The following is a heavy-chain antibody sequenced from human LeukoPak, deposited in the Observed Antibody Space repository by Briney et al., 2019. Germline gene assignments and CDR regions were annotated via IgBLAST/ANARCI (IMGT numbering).Heavy chain of an antibody. D-gene: IGHD2-2*01. V-gene: IGHV3-11*04. CDR1: GYSISSGYY. J-gene: IGHJ4*02. Sequence: LSLTCTVSGYSISSGYYWGWIRQPPGKGLEWVSYISSSGSTIYYADSVKGRFTISRDNAKNSLYLQMNSLRAEDTAVYYCAREVVVVPAAMDYRGQGTLVTVSS. CDR2: ISSSGSTI. CDR3: AREVVVVPAAMDY.